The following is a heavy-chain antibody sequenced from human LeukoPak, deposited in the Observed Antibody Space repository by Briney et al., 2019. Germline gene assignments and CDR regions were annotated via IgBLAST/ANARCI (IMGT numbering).Heavy chain of an antibody. V-gene: IGHV1-24*01. CDR2: FDPEDGET. CDR3: ATVELMVRGAPTSHYGMDV. D-gene: IGHD3-10*01. Sequence: RASVKVSCRVSGYTLTELSMHWLRQAPGKGLEWMGGFDPEDGETIYAQKFQGRVTMTEDTSTDTAYMELSSLRSEDTAVYYCATVELMVRGAPTSHYGMDVWGQGTTVTVSS. J-gene: IGHJ6*02. CDR1: GYTLTELS.